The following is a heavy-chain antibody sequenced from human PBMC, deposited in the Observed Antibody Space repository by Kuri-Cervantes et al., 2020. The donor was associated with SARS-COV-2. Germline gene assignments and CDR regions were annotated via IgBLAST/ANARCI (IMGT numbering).Heavy chain of an antibody. D-gene: IGHD3-9*01. Sequence: GESLKISCAASGFTFSSYAMHWVRQAPGKGLEYVSAISSNGGSTYYANSVKGRFTISRDNAKNSLYLQMNSLRAEDTAVYYCARDVLRYFDWLSPYYYGMDVWGQGTTVTVSS. CDR1: GFTFSSYA. V-gene: IGHV3-64*01. CDR2: ISSNGGST. J-gene: IGHJ6*02. CDR3: ARDVLRYFDWLSPYYYGMDV.